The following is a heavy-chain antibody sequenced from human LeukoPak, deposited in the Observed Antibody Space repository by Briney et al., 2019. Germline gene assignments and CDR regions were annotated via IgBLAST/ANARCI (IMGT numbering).Heavy chain of an antibody. D-gene: IGHD2/OR15-2a*01. J-gene: IGHJ4*02. CDR2: ISYDGSNK. Sequence: PAGSLRLSCAASGFTFSSYAMHWVRQAPGKGLEWVAVISYDGSNKYYADSVKGRFTISRDNSKNTLYLQMNSLRAEDTAVYYCAKNEIVAYPDYWGQGTLVTVSS. CDR1: GFTFSSYA. CDR3: AKNEIVAYPDY. V-gene: IGHV3-30-3*02.